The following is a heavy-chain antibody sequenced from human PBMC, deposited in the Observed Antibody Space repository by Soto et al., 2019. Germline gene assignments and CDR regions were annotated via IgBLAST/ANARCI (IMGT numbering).Heavy chain of an antibody. J-gene: IGHJ4*02. Sequence: GVSLRLSCAASGFTFSSYAMTWVRQAPGKGLEWVSFITVGGGATYYGDSVKGRFTISRDNSKNTLYLEMNSLRAEDTAVYYCAKDGNWLDVYFDVWGQGTPVTVSS. V-gene: IGHV3-23*01. CDR2: ITVGGGAT. CDR1: GFTFSSYA. CDR3: AKDGNWLDVYFDV. D-gene: IGHD6-19*01.